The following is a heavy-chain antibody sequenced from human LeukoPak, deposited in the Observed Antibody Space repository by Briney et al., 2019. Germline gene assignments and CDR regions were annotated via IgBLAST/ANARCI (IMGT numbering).Heavy chain of an antibody. D-gene: IGHD2-21*02. Sequence: GGPLSLLCGAWGFTLCSYGMLCPREAPGRAGEGVAFIRYDGSNKYYADSVKGRFTICRDNSKNTLYLQMNRLRAEDTAVYYCAKDLLRGANYGELLLAEDGHNWGQGTLVTVSS. CDR1: GFTLCSYG. J-gene: IGHJ4*02. CDR3: AKDLLRGANYGELLLAEDGHN. V-gene: IGHV3-30*02. CDR2: IRYDGSNK.